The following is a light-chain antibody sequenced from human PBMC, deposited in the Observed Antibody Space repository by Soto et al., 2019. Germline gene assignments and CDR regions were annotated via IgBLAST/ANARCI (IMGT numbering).Light chain of an antibody. CDR1: QSVSSYY. CDR3: QQCGSSPWT. CDR2: AAS. V-gene: IGKV3-20*01. Sequence: EIVFTQSPGTLSLSPGERATLSCRASQSVSSYYLAWYQQKPGQAPRLLIYAASSRATGIPDRFSGGGSGTDFTLTISRLEPEDFAVYYCQQCGSSPWTFG. J-gene: IGKJ1*01.